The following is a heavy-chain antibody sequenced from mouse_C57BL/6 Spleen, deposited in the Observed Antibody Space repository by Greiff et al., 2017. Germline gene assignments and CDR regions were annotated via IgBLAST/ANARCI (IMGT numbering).Heavy chain of an antibody. CDR1: GFTFSSYA. CDR2: ISDGGSYT. D-gene: IGHD3-1*01. J-gene: IGHJ1*03. V-gene: IGHV5-4*01. Sequence: EVKLMESGGGLVKPGGSLKLSCAASGFTFSSYAMSWVRQTPEKRLEWVATISDGGSYTYYPDNVKGRFTISRDNAKNNLYLQMSHLKSEDTAMYYCARDHSYWYFDVWGTGTTVTVSS. CDR3: ARDHSYWYFDV.